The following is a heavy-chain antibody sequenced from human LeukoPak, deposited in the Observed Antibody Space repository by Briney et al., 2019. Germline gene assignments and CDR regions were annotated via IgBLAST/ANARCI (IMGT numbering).Heavy chain of an antibody. CDR2: ISSSSSYI. CDR1: GFTFSSYS. Sequence: TGGSLRLSCAASGFTFSSYSMNWVRQAPGKGLEWVSSISSSSSYIYYADSVKGRFTISRDNAKNTLYLQMNSLRAEDTAVYYCARDLGGDGPPGWFDPWGQGTLVTVSS. J-gene: IGHJ5*02. CDR3: ARDLGGDGPPGWFDP. V-gene: IGHV3-21*01. D-gene: IGHD5-24*01.